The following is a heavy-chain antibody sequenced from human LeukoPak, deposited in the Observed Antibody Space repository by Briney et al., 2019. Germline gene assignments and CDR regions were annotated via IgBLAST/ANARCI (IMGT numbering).Heavy chain of an antibody. CDR2: ISSSSSTI. D-gene: IGHD3-10*01. V-gene: IGHV3-48*01. CDR1: GFTFSSYS. CDR3: ARGINYYGSGSPSHYFDY. Sequence: QPGGSLRLSCAASGFTFSSYSMNWVRQAPGKGLEWVSYISSSSSTIYYADSVKGRFTISRDNAKNSLYLQMNSLRAEDTAVYYCARGINYYGSGSPSHYFDYWGQGTLVTVSS. J-gene: IGHJ4*01.